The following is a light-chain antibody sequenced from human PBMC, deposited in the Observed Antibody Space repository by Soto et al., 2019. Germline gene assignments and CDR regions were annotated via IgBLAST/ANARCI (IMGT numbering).Light chain of an antibody. J-gene: IGKJ2*01. CDR3: QDYGYSPGYT. Sequence: EIVLTQSPGTLSLSAGERATLSCRASQSVSASYLAWYQQKPAQAPRLLIYGASSRATGIQARFTGSGSGTDFTLTINRREPEDFAVYYCQDYGYSPGYTCGQGTKLEIK. CDR2: GAS. V-gene: IGKV3-20*01. CDR1: QSVSASY.